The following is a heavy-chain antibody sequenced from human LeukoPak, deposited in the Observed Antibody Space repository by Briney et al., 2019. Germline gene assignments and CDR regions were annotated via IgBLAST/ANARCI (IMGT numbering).Heavy chain of an antibody. V-gene: IGHV3-48*03. CDR1: GFTFSSYE. J-gene: IGHJ4*02. Sequence: GSLRLSCAASGFTFSSYEMNWVRQAPGKGLEWVSYISSSGSTIYYADSVKGRFTIPRDNAKNSLYLQMNSLRAEDTAVYYCARGGIAVAQPIDYWGQGTLVTVSS. D-gene: IGHD6-19*01. CDR3: ARGGIAVAQPIDY. CDR2: ISSSGSTI.